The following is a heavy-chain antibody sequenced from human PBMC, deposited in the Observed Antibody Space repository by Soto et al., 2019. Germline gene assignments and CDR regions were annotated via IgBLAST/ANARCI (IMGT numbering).Heavy chain of an antibody. D-gene: IGHD4-17*01. Sequence: GGSLRLSCAASGFTFSSYAMSWVRQAPGKGLEWVSLISGSGTGTYYADSVKGRFTISRDNSNNTLYLQMNSLRAEDTALYYCARDLVRYFDSWGQGTLVTVSS. CDR2: ISGSGTGT. CDR1: GFTFSSYA. J-gene: IGHJ4*02. CDR3: ARDLVRYFDS. V-gene: IGHV3-23*01.